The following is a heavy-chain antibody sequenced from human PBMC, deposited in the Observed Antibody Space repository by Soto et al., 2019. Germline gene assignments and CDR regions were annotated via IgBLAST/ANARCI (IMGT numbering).Heavy chain of an antibody. CDR3: ARGGHYCSGGSCHTNDAFDI. CDR2: ISSSGSTI. D-gene: IGHD2-15*01. V-gene: IGHV3-11*01. J-gene: IGHJ3*02. CDR1: GFTFSDYY. Sequence: QVQLVESGGGLVKPGGSLRLSCTASGFTFSDYYMSWIRQAPGKGLEWVSYISSSGSTIYYADSVKGRFTISRDNAKNSLYLQMNSLRAEDTAVYYCARGGHYCSGGSCHTNDAFDIWGQGTMVTVSS.